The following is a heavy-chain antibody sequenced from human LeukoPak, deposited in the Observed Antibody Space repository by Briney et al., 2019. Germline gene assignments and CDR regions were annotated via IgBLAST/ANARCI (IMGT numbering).Heavy chain of an antibody. CDR2: IYYSGST. D-gene: IGHD4-17*01. CDR3: ARGGLFGDYVNY. Sequence: SETLSLTCTVSGGSITSGDYYWSWSRQPPGKGLEWIGYIYYSGSTYDNPSLKSRVTISVDTSKNQFSLKLSSVTAADTAVYYCARGGLFGDYVNYWGQGTLVTVSS. V-gene: IGHV4-30-4*08. J-gene: IGHJ4*02. CDR1: GGSITSGDYY.